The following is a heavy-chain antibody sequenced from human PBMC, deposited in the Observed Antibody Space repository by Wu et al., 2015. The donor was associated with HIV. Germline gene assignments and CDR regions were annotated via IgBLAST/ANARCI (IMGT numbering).Heavy chain of an antibody. CDR3: RTGWDLDNFYYYYMDI. CDR1: GYTFTRYF. D-gene: IGHD1-26*01. CDR2: INPGSGSA. V-gene: IGHV1-46*01. J-gene: IGHJ6*03. Sequence: QVQLLQSGAEVKEPGAPVTISCKASGYTFTRYFIHWVRQAPGQGLEWMGIINPGSGSARPAQNFQGRVAMTRDTSTNTVYLELNNVTSEDTAVYFCRTGWDLDNFYYYYMDIWGEGTTVTVSS.